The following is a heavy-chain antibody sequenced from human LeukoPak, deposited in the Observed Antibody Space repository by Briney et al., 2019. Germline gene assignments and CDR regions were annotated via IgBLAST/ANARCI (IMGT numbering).Heavy chain of an antibody. CDR2: IIPILDTA. V-gene: IGHV1-69*16. CDR1: AGTFSSYT. CDR3: ARASGYDWGVDY. Sequence: GASVKVSCQASAGTFSSYTISWVRQAPGHGLEWMGRIIPILDTANYAQKFQGRVTITTDESTSTAYMELSSLRSEDTAVYYCARASGYDWGVDYWGQGTLVTVSS. J-gene: IGHJ4*02. D-gene: IGHD5-12*01.